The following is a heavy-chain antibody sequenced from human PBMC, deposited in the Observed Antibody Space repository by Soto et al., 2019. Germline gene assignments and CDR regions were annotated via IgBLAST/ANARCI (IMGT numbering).Heavy chain of an antibody. CDR1: GFTFSHYW. Sequence: EVQLVESGGGLVQPGGSLRLSCAASGFTFSHYWMHWVRQTPGKGLVWISRINSDGSTTSSADSVRGRFSMSRDNAKNSLYLQMNSLRADDTAVYFCASDIGGVTASVAFDVWGHWTMVTVSS. CDR3: ASDIGGVTASVAFDV. D-gene: IGHD2-21*02. V-gene: IGHV3-74*01. J-gene: IGHJ3*01. CDR2: INSDGSTT.